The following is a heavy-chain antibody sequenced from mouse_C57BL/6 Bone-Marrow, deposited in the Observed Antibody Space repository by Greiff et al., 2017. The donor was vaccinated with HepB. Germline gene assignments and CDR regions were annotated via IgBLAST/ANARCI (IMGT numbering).Heavy chain of an antibody. V-gene: IGHV5-16*01. CDR3: ARGDGNYLFDY. CDR2: INYDGSST. CDR1: GFTFSDYY. D-gene: IGHD2-1*01. J-gene: IGHJ2*01. Sequence: EVKLVESEGGLVQPGSSMKLSCTASGFTFSDYYMAWVRQVPEKGLEWVANINYDGSSTYYLDSLKSRFIISRDNAKNILYLQMSSLKSEDTATYYCARGDGNYLFDYWGQGTTLTVSS.